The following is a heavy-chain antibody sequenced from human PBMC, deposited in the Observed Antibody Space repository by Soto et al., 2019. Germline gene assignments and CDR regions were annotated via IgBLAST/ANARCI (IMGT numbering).Heavy chain of an antibody. J-gene: IGHJ5*02. V-gene: IGHV4-59*01. CDR1: GGSTRNNF. CDR3: ARYVNPYDTAVWFDP. Sequence: SETLSLTCTVSGGSTRNNFWSWIRQPPGKGLERIGCIYYSGTTNYNSSLKSRVTISLDTSKNQFSLRLRSVTAADTAVYYCARYVNPYDTAVWFDPWGQGTLVTVSS. D-gene: IGHD3-9*01. CDR2: IYYSGTT.